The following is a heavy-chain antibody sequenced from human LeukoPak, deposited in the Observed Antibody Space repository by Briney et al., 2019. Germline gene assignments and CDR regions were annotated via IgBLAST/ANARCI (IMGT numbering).Heavy chain of an antibody. CDR2: IYYSGSP. Sequence: SETLSLTCNVFGGSIRSSNYYWGWIRQPPGKGLEWIGSIYYSGSPYYNPSLKSRVTISVDTSNNQFSLKVRSATATDTAVYYCARLFYYDSSGPPSWGQGTLVTVSS. CDR1: GGSIRSSNYY. CDR3: ARLFYYDSSGPPS. V-gene: IGHV4-39*01. D-gene: IGHD3-22*01. J-gene: IGHJ5*02.